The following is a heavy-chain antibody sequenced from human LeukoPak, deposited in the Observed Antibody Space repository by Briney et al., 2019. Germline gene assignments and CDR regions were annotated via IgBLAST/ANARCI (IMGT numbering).Heavy chain of an antibody. CDR2: IYYSGST. J-gene: IGHJ6*03. CDR3: ARGPLVVGATSQLGVYYMDV. V-gene: IGHV4-59*01. Sequence: SETLSLTCTVSGGSISSYYWSWIRQPPGKGLEWIGYIYYSGSTNYNPSLKSRVTISVDTSKNQFSLKLSSVTAADTAVYYCARGPLVVGATSQLGVYYMDVWGKGTTVTISS. D-gene: IGHD1-26*01. CDR1: GGSISSYY.